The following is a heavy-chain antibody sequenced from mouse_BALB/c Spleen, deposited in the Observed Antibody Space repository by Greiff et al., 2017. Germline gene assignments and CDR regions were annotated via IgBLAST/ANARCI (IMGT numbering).Heavy chain of an antibody. Sequence: EVKLMESGGDLVKPGGSLKLSCAASGFTFSSYGMSWVRQTPDKRLEWVATISSGGSYTYYPDSVKGRFTISRDNAKNTLYLQMSSLKSEDTAMYYCAREAMINYYFDYWGQGTTLTVSS. CDR1: GFTFSSYG. D-gene: IGHD2-4*01. V-gene: IGHV5-6*01. J-gene: IGHJ2*01. CDR3: AREAMINYYFDY. CDR2: ISSGGSYT.